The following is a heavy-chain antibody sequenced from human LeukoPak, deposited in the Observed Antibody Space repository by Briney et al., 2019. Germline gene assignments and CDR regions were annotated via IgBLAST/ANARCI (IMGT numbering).Heavy chain of an antibody. J-gene: IGHJ4*02. V-gene: IGHV4-38-2*02. D-gene: IGHD3-10*01. CDR3: ARASRGSGSYVY. CDR1: GYSISSGYY. Sequence: SETLSLTCTVSGYSISSGYYWGWIRQPPGKGLEWIGSIYHSGSTYYNPSLKSRVTISVDTSKNQFSLKLSSVTAADTAVYYCARASRGSGSYVYWGQGTLVTVSS. CDR2: IYHSGST.